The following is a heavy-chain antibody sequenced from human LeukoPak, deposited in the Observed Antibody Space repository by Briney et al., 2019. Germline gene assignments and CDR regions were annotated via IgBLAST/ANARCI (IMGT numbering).Heavy chain of an antibody. V-gene: IGHV4-61*08. J-gene: IGHJ4*02. D-gene: IGHD6-19*01. CDR3: ARVLSSGWTGFDY. CDR2: IYYSGSS. Sequence: SETLSLTCAVSGGSISSGGYSWTWIRQPPGKGLEWIGYIYYSGSSNYNPSLKSRVTISVDASKNQFSLKLSSVTAADTAVFFCARVLSSGWTGFDYWGQGTLVTVSS. CDR1: GGSISSGGYS.